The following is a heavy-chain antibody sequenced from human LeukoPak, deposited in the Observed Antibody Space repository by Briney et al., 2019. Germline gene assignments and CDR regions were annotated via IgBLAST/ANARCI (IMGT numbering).Heavy chain of an antibody. CDR1: GFTFSSSS. CDR2: ISSNGGTI. CDR3: ARLILTSDDAY. J-gene: IGHJ4*02. Sequence: GGSLRLSCVASGFTFSSSSLYWVRQAPGKGLEWLSYISSNGGTIYYADSVKGRFTISRDNVNNSLHLEMNSLRSEDTAVYYCARLILTSDDAYWGQGTLVTVSS. V-gene: IGHV3-48*01. D-gene: IGHD3-16*02.